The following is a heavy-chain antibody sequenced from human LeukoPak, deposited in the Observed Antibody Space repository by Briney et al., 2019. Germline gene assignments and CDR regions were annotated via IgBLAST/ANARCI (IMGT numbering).Heavy chain of an antibody. CDR1: GFTFSSYW. V-gene: IGHV3-7*01. D-gene: IGHD4-17*01. Sequence: GGSLRLSCAASGFTFSSYWMSWVRQAPGKGLEWVANIKQDGSEKYYVDSVKGRFTISRDNAKNSLYLQMNSLRAEDTAVYYCARTRTVTTDYYYYMDVWSKGTTVTVSS. CDR2: IKQDGSEK. J-gene: IGHJ6*03. CDR3: ARTRTVTTDYYYYMDV.